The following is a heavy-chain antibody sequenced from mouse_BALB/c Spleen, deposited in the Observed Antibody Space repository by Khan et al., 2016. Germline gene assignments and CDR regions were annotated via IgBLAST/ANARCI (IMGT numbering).Heavy chain of an antibody. CDR1: GYSFTGYY. J-gene: IGHJ2*01. V-gene: IGHV1S34*01. CDR3: TRYGSSFPYYFDY. Sequence: LVKTGASVKISCKASGYSFTGYYMHWVKQSPGKSLEWIGYISCYNGATSYNQKFKGKATFTVDTSSSTAYMQFNSLTSEDSAVYYCTRYGSSFPYYFDYWGQGTTLTVSS. CDR2: ISCYNGAT. D-gene: IGHD1-1*01.